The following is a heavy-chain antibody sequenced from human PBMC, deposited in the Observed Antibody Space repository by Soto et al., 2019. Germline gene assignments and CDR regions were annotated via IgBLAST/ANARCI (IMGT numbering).Heavy chain of an antibody. V-gene: IGHV3-73*02. CDR3: TPSTRAYCRGGKCHSDYYYYAMDV. J-gene: IGHJ6*02. CDR2: IRSKANSYAT. CDR1: GFTFSGSA. Sequence: EVQLVESGGGLVQPGGSLKLSCAASGFTFSGSAMHWVRQASGKGLEWVGRIRSKANSYATSYAAAVEGRFTISRDDSKNTLYLQMNSLKTEDTAVYYCTPSTRAYCRGGKCHSDYYYYAMDVWGQGTTVTVSS. D-gene: IGHD2-15*01.